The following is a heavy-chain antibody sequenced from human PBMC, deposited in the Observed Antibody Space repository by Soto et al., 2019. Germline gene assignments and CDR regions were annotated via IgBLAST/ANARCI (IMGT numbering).Heavy chain of an antibody. CDR3: VKDRRTDAYGMEV. V-gene: IGHV3-30*18. CDR1: GFSFRSYG. J-gene: IGHJ6*02. D-gene: IGHD2-2*01. CDR2: ISYDGSNK. Sequence: QVQLVESGGGVVQPGRSLRLSCAASGFSFRSYGMHWVRQAPGKGLEWVAVISYDGSNKYYADSVKGRFTISRDTSKNTLYLQMNSMRAEDTAVFYCVKDRRTDAYGMEVWVQGTTVTVSS.